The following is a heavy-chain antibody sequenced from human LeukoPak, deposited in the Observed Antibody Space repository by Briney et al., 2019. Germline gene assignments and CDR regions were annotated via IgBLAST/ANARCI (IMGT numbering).Heavy chain of an antibody. D-gene: IGHD2-15*01. Sequence: PGGSPRLSCAASGFTFSSYWMHWVRQAPGKGLGWVSRIKSDGSSTTYADSVKGRFTISRDNAKNTLYLQMNSLRAEDTAVYYCARVAARLGAFDIWGQGTMVTVSS. CDR1: GFTFSSYW. CDR3: ARVAARLGAFDI. J-gene: IGHJ3*02. CDR2: IKSDGSST. V-gene: IGHV3-74*01.